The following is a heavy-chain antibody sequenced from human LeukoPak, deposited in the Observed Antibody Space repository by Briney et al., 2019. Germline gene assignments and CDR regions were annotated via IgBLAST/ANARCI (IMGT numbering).Heavy chain of an antibody. CDR3: ARDGSNWNDVYFDY. D-gene: IGHD1-1*01. CDR1: GFTFSDYY. V-gene: IGHV3-7*01. J-gene: IGHJ4*02. CDR2: IKQDGSEK. Sequence: GGSLRLSCAASGFTFSDYYMSWIRQAPGKGLEWVANIKQDGSEKYYVDSVKGRFTISRDNAKNSLYPQMNSLRAEDTAVYYCARDGSNWNDVYFDYWGQGTLVTVSS.